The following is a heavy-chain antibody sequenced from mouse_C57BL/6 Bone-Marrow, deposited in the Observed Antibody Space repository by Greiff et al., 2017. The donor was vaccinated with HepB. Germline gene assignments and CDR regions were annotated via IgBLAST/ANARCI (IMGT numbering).Heavy chain of an antibody. Sequence: EVKVVESEGGLVQPGSSMKLSCTASGFTFSDYYMAWVRQVPEKGLEWVANINYDGSSTYYLDSLKSRFIISRDNAKNILYLQMSSLKSEDTATYYCARESPITTVVYWYFDVWGTGTTVTVSS. D-gene: IGHD1-1*01. CDR3: ARESPITTVVYWYFDV. CDR2: INYDGSST. V-gene: IGHV5-16*01. J-gene: IGHJ1*03. CDR1: GFTFSDYY.